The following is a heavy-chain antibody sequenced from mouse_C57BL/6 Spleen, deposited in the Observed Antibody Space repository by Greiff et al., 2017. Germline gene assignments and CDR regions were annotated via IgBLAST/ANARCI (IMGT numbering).Heavy chain of an antibody. J-gene: IGHJ2*01. CDR3: ARANYYGSSYYFDY. Sequence: VQLQQPGAELVRPGSSVKLSCKASGYTFTSYWMHWVKQRPIQGLEWIGNIDPSDSETHYNQKFKDKATLTVDKSSSTAYMQLSSLTSEDSAVYYGARANYYGSSYYFDYWGQGTTLTVSS. V-gene: IGHV1-52*01. CDR2: IDPSDSET. CDR1: GYTFTSYW. D-gene: IGHD1-1*01.